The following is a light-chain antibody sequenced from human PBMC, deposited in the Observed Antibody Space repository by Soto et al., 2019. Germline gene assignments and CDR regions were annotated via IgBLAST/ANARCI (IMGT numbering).Light chain of an antibody. Sequence: DIVMTQSPDSLAVSLGERATINCKSSQSLLYSSNNKNYLAWYQKKPGQPPKLLIYWASTRESGVPDRFSGSGSGTDFTLTISSLQAEDVAVYYCQQYNNWPLTFGGGTKVEIK. CDR3: QQYNNWPLT. CDR2: WAS. CDR1: QSLLYSSNNKNY. V-gene: IGKV4-1*01. J-gene: IGKJ4*01.